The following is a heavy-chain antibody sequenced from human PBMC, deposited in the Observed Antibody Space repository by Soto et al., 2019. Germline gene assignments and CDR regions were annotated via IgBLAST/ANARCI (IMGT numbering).Heavy chain of an antibody. V-gene: IGHV1-18*04. CDR2: ISAYNGNT. CDR1: GYTFTSYG. Sequence: QVQLVQSGAEVKKPGASVKVSCKASGYTFTSYGISWVRQAPGQGLEWMGWISAYNGNTNYAQKLQGRVTMTTDTSTSTAYMELRSLRSDDTAVYYCARVPILYCSGGSCYPYYYYYYGMDVWGQGTTVTVSS. J-gene: IGHJ6*02. CDR3: ARVPILYCSGGSCYPYYYYYYGMDV. D-gene: IGHD2-15*01.